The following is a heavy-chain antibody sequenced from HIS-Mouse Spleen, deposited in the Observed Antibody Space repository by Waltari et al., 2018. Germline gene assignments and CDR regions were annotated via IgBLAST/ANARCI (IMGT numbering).Heavy chain of an antibody. J-gene: IGHJ3*02. CDR1: GGSIRRGFYY. V-gene: IGHV4-31*03. D-gene: IGHD6-6*01. Sequence: QVQLQESGPGLVKPSQTLSLTCTVSGGSIRRGFYYWSWIRHPPGKGLEWIGYIYYSGSTYYNPSLKSRVTISVDTSKNQFSLKLSSVTAADTAVYYCARDDRDYSSSPPLHDAFDIWGQGTMVTVSS. CDR3: ARDDRDYSSSPPLHDAFDI. CDR2: IYYSGST.